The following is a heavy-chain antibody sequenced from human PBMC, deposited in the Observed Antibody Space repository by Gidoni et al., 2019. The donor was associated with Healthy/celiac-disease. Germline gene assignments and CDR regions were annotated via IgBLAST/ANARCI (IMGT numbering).Heavy chain of an antibody. CDR2: IYYSGST. V-gene: IGHV4-39*01. CDR1: GGSISGSSYY. CDR3: ARLGSGSYGY. Sequence: QLQLQESGPGLVKPSETLSLTCTVSGGSISGSSYYWGWIRQPPGKGLEWIGSIYYSGSTYYNPSLKSRVTISVDTSKNQFSLKLSSVTAADTAVYYCARLGSGSYGYWGQGTLVTVSS. D-gene: IGHD1-26*01. J-gene: IGHJ4*02.